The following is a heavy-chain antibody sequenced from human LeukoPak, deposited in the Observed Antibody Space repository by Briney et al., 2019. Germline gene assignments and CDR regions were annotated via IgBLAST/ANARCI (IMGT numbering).Heavy chain of an antibody. CDR2: INSDGSST. D-gene: IGHD5-18*01. J-gene: IGHJ4*02. CDR3: ASVYSRPWY. CDR1: GFTFSSYW. V-gene: IGHV3-74*01. Sequence: GGSLRLSCAASGFTFSSYWMHWVRQAPGKGLVWVSRINSDGSSTSYADSVKGRFTISRDNPKNTLYLQMNSLRDEDTAVYYYASVYSRPWYWGEGTLLTVSS.